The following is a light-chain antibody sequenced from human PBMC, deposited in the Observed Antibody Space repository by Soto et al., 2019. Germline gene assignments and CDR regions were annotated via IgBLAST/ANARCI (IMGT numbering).Light chain of an antibody. Sequence: QSVLTQPPSASGSPGQSVTISCTGTKNDIGVYDFVSWYQHHPGKAPRLIIYEVVQRPSGVPDRFSGSKSGNTASLTVSGLQAADEADYYCQSYDSSLSEVVFGGGTKLTVL. J-gene: IGLJ2*01. V-gene: IGLV2-8*01. CDR1: KNDIGVYDF. CDR2: EVV. CDR3: QSYDSSLSEVV.